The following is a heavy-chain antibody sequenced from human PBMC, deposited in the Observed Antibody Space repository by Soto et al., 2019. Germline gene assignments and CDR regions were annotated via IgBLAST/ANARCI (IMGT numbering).Heavy chain of an antibody. V-gene: IGHV3-48*02. CDR1: GFTFSSYS. CDR3: AREEIVVVVAAFDY. D-gene: IGHD2-15*01. CDR2: ISSSSTI. Sequence: GGSLRLSCAASGFTFSSYSMNWVRQAPGKGLEWVSYISSSSTIYYADSVKGRFTISRDNAKNSLYLQMNSLRDEDTAVYYCAREEIVVVVAAFDYWGQGTLVTVSS. J-gene: IGHJ4*02.